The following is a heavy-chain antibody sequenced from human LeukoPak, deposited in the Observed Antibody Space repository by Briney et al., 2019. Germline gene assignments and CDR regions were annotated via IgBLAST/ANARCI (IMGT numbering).Heavy chain of an antibody. V-gene: IGHV3-15*01. D-gene: IGHD4-17*01. J-gene: IGHJ4*02. CDR2: IKSKTDGGTT. Sequence: GGSLRLPCAASGFTFSNAWMSWVRQAPGKGLEWVGRIKSKTDGGTTDYAAPVKGRFTISRDDSKNTLYLQMNSLKTEDTAVYYCTTDPGGDYVQGVFLDYWGQGTLVTVSS. CDR3: TTDPGGDYVQGVFLDY. CDR1: GFTFSNAW.